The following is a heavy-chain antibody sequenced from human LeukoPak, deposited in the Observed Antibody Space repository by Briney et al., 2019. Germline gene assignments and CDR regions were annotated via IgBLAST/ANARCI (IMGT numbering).Heavy chain of an antibody. V-gene: IGHV3-9*01. CDR2: ISWNSGSI. D-gene: IGHD3-22*01. J-gene: IGHJ4*02. CDR1: GFTFDDYA. Sequence: GRSLRLSCAASGFTFDDYAMHWVRQAPGKGLEWVSGISWNSGSIGYADSVKGRFTISRDNAKNSLYLQMNSLRAEDTALYYCAKDSEGYYDSSGYPDYWGQGTLVTVSS. CDR3: AKDSEGYYDSSGYPDY.